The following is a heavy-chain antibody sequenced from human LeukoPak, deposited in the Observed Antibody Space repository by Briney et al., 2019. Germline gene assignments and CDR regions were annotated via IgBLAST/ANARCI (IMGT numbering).Heavy chain of an antibody. J-gene: IGHJ4*02. V-gene: IGHV3-7*05. CDR2: IKQDESEK. CDR3: ARVLSDSNGWYHFDY. Sequence: GGSLRLSCAASGFTFSSYWMSWVRQAPGKGLEWVANIKQDESEKYYVDSVKGRFTISRDNSKNTLSLQMNSLRAEDTAVYYCARVLSDSNGWYHFDYWGQGTLVTVSS. D-gene: IGHD6-19*01. CDR1: GFTFSSYW.